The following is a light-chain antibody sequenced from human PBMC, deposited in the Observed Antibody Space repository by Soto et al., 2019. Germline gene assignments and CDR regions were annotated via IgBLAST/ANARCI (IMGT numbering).Light chain of an antibody. CDR2: EVS. CDR1: SSDVGSYNL. CDR3: CSYAGSSTYVV. J-gene: IGLJ2*01. V-gene: IGLV2-23*02. Sequence: QSVLTQPASVSGSPGQSITISFTGNSSDVGSYNLVSWYQQHPGKAPKLMIYEVSKRPSGVSNRFSGSKSDKTASLTISGLQAEDEADYYCCSYAGSSTYVVFGGGTKLTVL.